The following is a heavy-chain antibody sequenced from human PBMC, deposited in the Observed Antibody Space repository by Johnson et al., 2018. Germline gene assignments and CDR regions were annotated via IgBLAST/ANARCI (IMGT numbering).Heavy chain of an antibody. V-gene: IGHV3-74*01. J-gene: IGHJ6*03. CDR3: ARDTRSETVYGFYYMDV. Sequence: VQLREAGGGLVQPGGSLGLACAASGFNVNNYWMHWVRQVPGKGPVWVSRINRSGRDISYADSVEGRFSISRDNAKNTLYLQMNSLRVEDTGVYYCARDTRSETVYGFYYMDVWGKGTTVTVSS. CDR1: GFNVNNYW. CDR2: INRSGRDI. D-gene: IGHD3-3*01.